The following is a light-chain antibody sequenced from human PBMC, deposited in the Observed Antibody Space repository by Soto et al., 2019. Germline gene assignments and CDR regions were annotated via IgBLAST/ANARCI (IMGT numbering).Light chain of an antibody. Sequence: IQITQSPSSLSASVGDRVTIACRASQSISSNLNWYQQKPGKAPKLLIYAASSLQSGVPSRFSGGGSGTDFTLTISSLQPEDFATYSCQQSYSTPLTFGGGTKVDIK. CDR3: QQSYSTPLT. CDR1: QSISSN. CDR2: AAS. V-gene: IGKV1-39*01. J-gene: IGKJ4*01.